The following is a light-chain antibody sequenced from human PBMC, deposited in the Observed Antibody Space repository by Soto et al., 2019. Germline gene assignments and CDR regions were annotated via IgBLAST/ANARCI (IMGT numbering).Light chain of an antibody. J-gene: IGLJ2*01. V-gene: IGLV2-8*01. CDR1: GSDVVGYNY. CDR3: SSYAGSNNVV. Sequence: QSALTQPPSASGSPGQSVTISCTGTGSDVVGYNYVSWYQQHPGKAPKLMIYEVNKRPSGVPDRFSGSKSGNTASLTVSGLQAEDEADYYCSSYAGSNNVVFGGGTKVTVL. CDR2: EVN.